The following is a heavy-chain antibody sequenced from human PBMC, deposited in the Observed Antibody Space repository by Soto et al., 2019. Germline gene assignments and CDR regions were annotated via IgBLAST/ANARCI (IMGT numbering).Heavy chain of an antibody. CDR2: ISYDGSNK. CDR3: AKGYSSGWVYYYYYYGMDV. V-gene: IGHV3-30*18. Sequence: QVQLVESGGGVVQPGRSLRLSCAASGFTFSSYGMHWVRQAPGKGLEWVAVISYDGSNKYYADSVKGRFTISRDNSKNTLYLKMNSLRAEDTAVYYCAKGYSSGWVYYYYYYGMDVWGQGTTVTVSS. D-gene: IGHD6-19*01. CDR1: GFTFSSYG. J-gene: IGHJ6*02.